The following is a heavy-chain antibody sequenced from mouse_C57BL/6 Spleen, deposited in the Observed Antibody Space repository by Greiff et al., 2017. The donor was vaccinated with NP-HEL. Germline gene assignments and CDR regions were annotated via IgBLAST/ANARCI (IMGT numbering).Heavy chain of an antibody. Sequence: VQLKQSGAELVKPGASVKLSCTASGFNFIDYYMHWVKQRPEQGLEWIGRIDPVDGATKYAPKFQGKAPITADTSSNTAYLQLSSLTSEDTAVYYGARSGIYGSSDYYAMDYWGKGTTVTVSS. CDR1: GFNFIDYY. D-gene: IGHD1-1*01. V-gene: IGHV14-2*01. J-gene: IGHJ4*01. CDR2: IDPVDGAT. CDR3: ARSGIYGSSDYYAMDY.